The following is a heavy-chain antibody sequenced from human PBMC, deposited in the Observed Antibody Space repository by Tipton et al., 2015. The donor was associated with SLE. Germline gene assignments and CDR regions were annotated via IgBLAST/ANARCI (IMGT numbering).Heavy chain of an antibody. CDR1: GFTFSSYS. D-gene: IGHD3-16*02. CDR2: IKSQTDGETV. CDR3: SSYYHPGTYHYHYGMDV. Sequence: SLRLSCAASGFTFSSYSMNWVRQAPGKGLEWVGRIKSQTDGETVDYGAPVKGRFTISRNDSKDTLYLEMNSLRTEDTAVYYCSSYYHPGTYHYHYGMDVWGQGPTVTVSS. J-gene: IGHJ6*02. V-gene: IGHV3-15*01.